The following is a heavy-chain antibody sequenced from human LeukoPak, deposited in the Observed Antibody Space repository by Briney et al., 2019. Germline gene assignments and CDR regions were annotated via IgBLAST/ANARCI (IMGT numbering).Heavy chain of an antibody. J-gene: IGHJ6*03. CDR1: GGSISSSSYY. D-gene: IGHD4-17*01. Sequence: PSETLSLTCTVSGGSISSSSYYWGWIRQPPGKGLEWIGSIYYSGSTYYNPSLKSRVTISVDTSKNQFSLKLSSVTAADTAVYYCARGFRRDYGEWEIYYYYYYMDVWGKGTTVTVSS. CDR3: ARGFRRDYGEWEIYYYYYYMDV. V-gene: IGHV4-39*01. CDR2: IYYSGST.